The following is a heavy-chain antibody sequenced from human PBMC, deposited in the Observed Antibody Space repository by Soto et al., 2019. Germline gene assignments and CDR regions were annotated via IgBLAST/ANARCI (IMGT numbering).Heavy chain of an antibody. Sequence: RRLSCAASGFTFNSYAMNWVRQAPGKGLAWVSAIGTDGNTYYANSVKGRFTISRDNSRTTLYLQMNSLRVEDTALYYCVRKYPGTRPFDYWGQGPLVAV. CDR3: VRKYPGTRPFDY. D-gene: IGHD2-2*01. V-gene: IGHV3-23*01. J-gene: IGHJ4*01. CDR1: GFTFNSYA. CDR2: IGTDGNT.